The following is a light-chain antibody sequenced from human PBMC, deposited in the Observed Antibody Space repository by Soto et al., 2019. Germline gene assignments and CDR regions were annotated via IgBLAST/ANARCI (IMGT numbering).Light chain of an antibody. CDR1: QSVSSY. CDR2: DAS. CDR3: QQRSNWLT. J-gene: IGKJ4*01. Sequence: EIVLTQSPATLSLPPGERATLSCRASQSVSSYLTWYQQKPGQAPRLLINDASNRATGIPARFSGSGSGTDFTLTISSLEPEDFAVYYCQQRSNWLTFGGGTKVEIK. V-gene: IGKV3-11*01.